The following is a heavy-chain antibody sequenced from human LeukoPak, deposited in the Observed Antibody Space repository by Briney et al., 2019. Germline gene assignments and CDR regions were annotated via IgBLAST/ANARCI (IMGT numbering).Heavy chain of an antibody. J-gene: IGHJ4*02. CDR1: GYSFTSYW. V-gene: IGHV5-51*01. Sequence: PGESLKISCKGSGYSFTSYWIGWVRQMPGKGLEWMGIIYPADSDTRYSPSFQGQVTISADRSTTTAYLQWSSLKASDTGMYYCARVSGILLSPPYYFDSWGQGTLVTVSS. CDR3: ARVSGILLSPPYYFDS. D-gene: IGHD1-26*01. CDR2: IYPADSDT.